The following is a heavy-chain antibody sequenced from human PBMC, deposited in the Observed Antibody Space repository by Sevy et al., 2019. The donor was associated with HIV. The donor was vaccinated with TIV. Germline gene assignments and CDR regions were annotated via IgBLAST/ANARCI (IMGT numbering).Heavy chain of an antibody. CDR2: ISSNGGST. D-gene: IGHD3-9*01. Sequence: GGSLRLSCSASGFTFSSYAMHWVRQAPGKGLEYVSAISSNGGSTYYANSVKGRFTISRDNSKNTRYLQMSSLRAEDTAVYYCVKGLVRPPYGMDVWGQGTTVTVSS. J-gene: IGHJ6*02. CDR3: VKGLVRPPYGMDV. V-gene: IGHV3-64D*06. CDR1: GFTFSSYA.